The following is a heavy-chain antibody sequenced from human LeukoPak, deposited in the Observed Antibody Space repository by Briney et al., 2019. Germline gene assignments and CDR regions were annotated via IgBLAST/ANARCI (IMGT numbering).Heavy chain of an antibody. V-gene: IGHV1-2*02. D-gene: IGHD3-22*01. CDR3: ARDPGSSGYTPPDFDY. Sequence: ASVKVSCKASGYTFTGYYMHWVRQAPGQGLEWMGWINPNSGGTNYAQKFQGRVTMTRDTSTSTVYMELSSLRSEDTAVYYCARDPGSSGYTPPDFDYWGQGTLVTVSS. CDR2: INPNSGGT. CDR1: GYTFTGYY. J-gene: IGHJ4*02.